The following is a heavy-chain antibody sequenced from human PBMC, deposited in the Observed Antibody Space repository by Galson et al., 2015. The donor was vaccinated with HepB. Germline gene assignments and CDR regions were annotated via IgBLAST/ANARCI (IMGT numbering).Heavy chain of an antibody. CDR2: IYYTGST. Sequence: SETLSLTCTVSGGSISSYYWSWIRQPPGKGLEWIGYIYYTGSTNYNPSLKSRVTISVDTSKKQSSLKLSSVTAADTAMYFCARNYYGSSGYSPFDYWGQGTLVTVSS. CDR1: GGSISSYY. CDR3: ARNYYGSSGYSPFDY. D-gene: IGHD3-22*01. V-gene: IGHV4-59*08. J-gene: IGHJ4*02.